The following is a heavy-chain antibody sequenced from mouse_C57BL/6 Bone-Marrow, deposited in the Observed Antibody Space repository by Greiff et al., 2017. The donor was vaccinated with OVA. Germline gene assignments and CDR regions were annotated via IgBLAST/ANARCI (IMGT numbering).Heavy chain of an antibody. CDR1: GYTFTSYG. CDR3: ARSGRTFAY. J-gene: IGHJ3*01. CDR2: IYPRSGNT. Sequence: VKLVESGAELARPGASVKLSCKASGYTFTSYGISWVKQRTGQGLEWIGEIYPRSGNTYYNEKFKGKATLTADKSSSTAYMELRSLTSEDSAVYFCARSGRTFAYWGRGTRVTVSA. V-gene: IGHV1-81*01. D-gene: IGHD3-2*02.